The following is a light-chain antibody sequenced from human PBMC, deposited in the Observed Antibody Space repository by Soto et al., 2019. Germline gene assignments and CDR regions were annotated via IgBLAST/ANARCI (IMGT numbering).Light chain of an antibody. CDR3: QQSYSTPCA. J-gene: IGKJ1*01. V-gene: IGKV1-39*01. CDR2: AAS. CDR1: HNITNY. Sequence: DIQMTQSPSSLYASVGDRVTITCRASHNITNYLNWYQQKSGTAPTLLIYAASNLQGGVPSRFTGGASGTDFTLTISSLQPEDFATYYCQQSYSTPCAFGQGTKVELK.